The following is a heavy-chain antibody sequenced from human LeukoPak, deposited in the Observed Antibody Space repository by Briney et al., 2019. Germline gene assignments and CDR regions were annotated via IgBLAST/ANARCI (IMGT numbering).Heavy chain of an antibody. Sequence: ASVKVSCKASGYTFTGHYIHWLRQAPGQGPEWMGIINPRGGSTDYAQKFEGRVTMTGDTSTSTVYMELNDLTSEDTAVYFCARVGITAATADYWGQGTLVTVSS. J-gene: IGHJ4*02. D-gene: IGHD6-25*01. CDR1: GYTFTGHY. CDR3: ARVGITAATADY. CDR2: INPRGGST. V-gene: IGHV1-46*01.